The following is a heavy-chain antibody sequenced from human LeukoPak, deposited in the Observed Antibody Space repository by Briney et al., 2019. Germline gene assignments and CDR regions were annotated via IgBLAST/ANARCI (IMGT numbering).Heavy chain of an antibody. D-gene: IGHD3-22*01. J-gene: IGHJ4*02. V-gene: IGHV1-2*02. CDR1: GYTFTSYY. CDR3: ARVPPTPYDNYYFDY. Sequence: ASVKVSCKASGYTFTSYYMHWVRQAPGQGLEWMGWVNPNSGGTNYAQKFQGRVTMTRDTSISTAYMELSRLRSDDTAVYYCARVPPTPYDNYYFDYWGQGTLVTVSS. CDR2: VNPNSGGT.